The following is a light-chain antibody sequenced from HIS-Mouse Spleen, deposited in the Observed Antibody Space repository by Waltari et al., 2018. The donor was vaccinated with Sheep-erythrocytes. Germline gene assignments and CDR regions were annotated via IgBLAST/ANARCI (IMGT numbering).Light chain of an antibody. V-gene: IGLV2-11*01. CDR2: DVS. CDR1: SSDVGGYNY. J-gene: IGLJ1*01. Sequence: HSALTQPRSVSGSPGQSVTISCTGTSSDVGGYNYVSWYQQHPGKAPKLMIYDVSKRPSGVPDRFSCSKSGTTASLTISGLQAEDEADYYCCSYAGSYNHVFATGTKVTVL. CDR3: CSYAGSYNHV.